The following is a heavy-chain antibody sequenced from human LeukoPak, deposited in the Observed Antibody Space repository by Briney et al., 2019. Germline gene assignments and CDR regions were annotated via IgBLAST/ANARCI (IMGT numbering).Heavy chain of an antibody. D-gene: IGHD2-15*01. CDR3: ARGILYYDYYYGMDV. CDR2: MNPNSGNT. V-gene: IGHV1-8*01. CDR1: GYTFTSYD. J-gene: IGHJ6*02. Sequence: ASVKVSCKASGYTFTSYDINWVRQATGQGLEWMGWMNPNSGNTDYAQKLQGRVTMTRNTSISTAYMELSSLRSEDTAVYYCARGILYYDYYYGMDVWGQGTTVTVSS.